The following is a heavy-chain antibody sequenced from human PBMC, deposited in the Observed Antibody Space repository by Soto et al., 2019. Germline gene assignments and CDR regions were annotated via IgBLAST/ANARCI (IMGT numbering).Heavy chain of an antibody. CDR1: GYTFTSYG. V-gene: IGHV1-18*01. CDR3: ARDELRIIREPYYYDSSGYYNWFDP. J-gene: IGHJ5*02. D-gene: IGHD3-22*01. CDR2: ISAYNGNT. Sequence: QVQLVQSGAEVKKPGASVKVSCKASGYTFTSYGISWVRQAPGQGLEWMGWISAYNGNTNYAQKLQGRVTMTTDTSTSTAYMELRSLRSDDTAVYYCARDELRIIREPYYYDSSGYYNWFDPWGQGTLVTVSS.